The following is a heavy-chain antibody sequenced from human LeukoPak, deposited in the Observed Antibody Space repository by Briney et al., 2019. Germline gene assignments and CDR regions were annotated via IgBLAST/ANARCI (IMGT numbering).Heavy chain of an antibody. CDR2: IRYDGSNK. V-gene: IGHV3-30*02. CDR1: GFTFSSYG. D-gene: IGHD6-6*01. Sequence: GGSLRLSCAASGFTFSSYGMHWVRQAPGKGLEWVAFIRYDGSNKYYADSVKGRFTISRDNSKNTLYLQMNSLRAEDTAVYYCAKDTLVHYYFDYCGQGTLVTVSS. J-gene: IGHJ4*02. CDR3: AKDTLVHYYFDY.